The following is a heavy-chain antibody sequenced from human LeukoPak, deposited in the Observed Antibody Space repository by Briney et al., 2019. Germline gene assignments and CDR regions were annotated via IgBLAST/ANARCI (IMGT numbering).Heavy chain of an antibody. D-gene: IGHD3-10*01. CDR3: ARDGITMVRGGNFDI. CDR2: INQDGSEK. J-gene: IGHJ3*02. V-gene: IGHV3-7*03. CDR1: GFTFSNYW. Sequence: GGSLRLSCAASGFTFSNYWMSWVRQAPGKGLEWVANINQDGSEKYYADSVKGRFTISRDNAKNSLYLQMNSLRAEDTALYYCARDGITMVRGGNFDIWGQGTMVTVSS.